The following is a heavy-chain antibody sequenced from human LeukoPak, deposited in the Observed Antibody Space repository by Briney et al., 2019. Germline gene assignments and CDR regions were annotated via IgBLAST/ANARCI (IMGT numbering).Heavy chain of an antibody. J-gene: IGHJ6*02. V-gene: IGHV1-69*13. CDR3: AADYEDDYGDYEAVSPHYYYYGMDV. CDR1: GGTFSSYA. D-gene: IGHD4-17*01. Sequence: ASVKVSCKASGGTFSSYAISWVRQAPGQGLEWMGGIIPIFGTANYAQKFQGRVTITADESTSTAYKELSSLRSEDTAVYYCAADYEDDYGDYEAVSPHYYYYGMDVWGQGTTVTVSS. CDR2: IIPIFGTA.